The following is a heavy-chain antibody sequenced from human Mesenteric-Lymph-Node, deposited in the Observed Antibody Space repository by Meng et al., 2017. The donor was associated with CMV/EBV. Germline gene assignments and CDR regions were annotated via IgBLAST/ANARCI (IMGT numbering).Heavy chain of an antibody. J-gene: IGHJ3*02. D-gene: IGHD6-25*01. CDR1: GDSVSSISAA. CDR3: AREVTHLAVEAAATDAFDI. V-gene: IGHV6-1*01. CDR2: TYYRSKWYN. Sequence: SQTLSLTCAISGDSVSSISAAWTWIRQSPSRGLEWLGRTYYRSKWYNGYAVSVKSRITINPDTSTNQFSLDLYSVTPEDTAVYYCAREVTHLAVEAAATDAFDIWGQGTKVTVSS.